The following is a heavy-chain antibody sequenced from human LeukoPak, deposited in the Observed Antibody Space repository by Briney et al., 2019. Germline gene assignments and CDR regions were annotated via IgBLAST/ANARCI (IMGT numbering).Heavy chain of an antibody. J-gene: IGHJ4*02. CDR1: GGSISSGGYY. CDR2: IYYSGST. Sequence: SQTLSLACTVSGGSISSGGYYWSWIRQHPGKGLEWIGYIYYSGSTYYNPSLKSRVTISVDTSKNQFSLKLSSVTAADTAVYYCARDDPYDSSGYYYVAYWGQGTLVTVSS. CDR3: ARDDPYDSSGYYYVAY. D-gene: IGHD3-22*01. V-gene: IGHV4-31*03.